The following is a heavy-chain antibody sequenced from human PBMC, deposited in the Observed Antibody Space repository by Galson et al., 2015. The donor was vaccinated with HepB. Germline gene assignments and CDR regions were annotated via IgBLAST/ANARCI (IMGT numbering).Heavy chain of an antibody. CDR2: INHSGST. Sequence: ETLSLTCAVYGGSFSGYYWSWIRQPPGKGLEWIGEINHSGSTNYNPSLKSRVTISVDTSKNQFSLKLSSVTAADTAVYYCARGFLERGGAFDIWGQGTMVTVSS. CDR1: GGSFSGYY. CDR3: ARGFLERGGAFDI. D-gene: IGHD1-1*01. J-gene: IGHJ3*02. V-gene: IGHV4-34*01.